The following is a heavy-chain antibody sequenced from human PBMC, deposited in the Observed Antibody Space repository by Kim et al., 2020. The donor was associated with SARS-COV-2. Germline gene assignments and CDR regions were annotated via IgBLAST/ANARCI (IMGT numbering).Heavy chain of an antibody. V-gene: IGHV3-23*01. Sequence: GGSLRLSCAGSGFIFKDYGMHWVRQAPGKGLEWVSSISRSGEETDYADSVKGRFTISRDNSKNTQSLQMNSLRVEDTALYYCARGLWGFDRWGQGTLVTVSS. D-gene: IGHD7-27*01. CDR1: GFIFKDYG. CDR2: ISRSGEET. J-gene: IGHJ5*02. CDR3: ARGLWGFDR.